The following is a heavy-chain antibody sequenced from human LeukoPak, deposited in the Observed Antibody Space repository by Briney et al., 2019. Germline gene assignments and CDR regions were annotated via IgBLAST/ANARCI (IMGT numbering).Heavy chain of an antibody. J-gene: IGHJ6*03. D-gene: IGHD6-19*01. CDR2: ISGSGGST. Sequence: GGSLRLSCAASGFTVSIYGMSWVRQAPGKGLEWVSAISGSGGSTYYADSVKGRFTISRDNSKNTLYLQMNSLRAEDTAVYYCAKDFVIDSSGWYYYYYYMDVWGKGTTVTVSS. CDR3: AKDFVIDSSGWYYYYYYMDV. CDR1: GFTVSIYG. V-gene: IGHV3-23*01.